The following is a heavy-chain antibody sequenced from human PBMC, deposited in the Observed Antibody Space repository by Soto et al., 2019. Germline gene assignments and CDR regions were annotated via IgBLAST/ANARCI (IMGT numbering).Heavy chain of an antibody. D-gene: IGHD6-13*01. CDR1: GGSMRNYF. V-gene: IGHV4-59*01. CDR2: IHYSGTT. J-gene: IGHJ4*02. CDR3: AAGEASSRNLAPYYLDF. Sequence: LTCTVSGGSMRNYFWTWIRQPPGKGLEWIGYIHYSGTTSFFPSYNPSLRSRVTISEDTSKNQFSLKLLSVTTADTAVYFCAAGEASSRNLAPYYLDFWGQGTLVTVSS.